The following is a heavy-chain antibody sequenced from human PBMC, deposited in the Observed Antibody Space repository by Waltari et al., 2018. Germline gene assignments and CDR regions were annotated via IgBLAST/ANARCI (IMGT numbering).Heavy chain of an antibody. V-gene: IGHV1-69*13. CDR1: GGTFSSYA. J-gene: IGHJ3*02. CDR3: ARDLGDAFDI. CDR2: IIPNFGTA. Sequence: QVQLVQSGAEVKKPGSSVKVSCKASGGTFSSYAISWARQAPGQGLEWMGGIIPNFGTANSAQKFQGRVTITADESTSTAYMELSSLRSEETDVYYCARDLGDAFDIWGQGTMVTVSS. D-gene: IGHD7-27*01.